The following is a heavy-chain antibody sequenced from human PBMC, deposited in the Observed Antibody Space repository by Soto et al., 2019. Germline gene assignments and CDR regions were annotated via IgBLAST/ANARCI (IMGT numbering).Heavy chain of an antibody. J-gene: IGHJ5*02. D-gene: IGHD3-9*01. CDR1: GGSTRNYF. CDR2: IYYSGTT. Sequence: QVQLQESGPGLVKPSETLSLTCTVSGGSTRNYFWSWIRQPPGKGLEWIGCIYYSGTTNYNSSLKRRVTISLDTSKNQFSRRLRSVTAADTAVYYCARYVNPYDTAVWFDPWGQGTLVTVSS. V-gene: IGHV4-59*01. CDR3: ARYVNPYDTAVWFDP.